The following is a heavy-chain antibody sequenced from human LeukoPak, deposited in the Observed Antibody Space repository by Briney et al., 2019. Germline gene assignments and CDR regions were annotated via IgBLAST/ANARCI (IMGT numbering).Heavy chain of an antibody. CDR3: ARHSAGSFNP. J-gene: IGHJ5*02. CDR2: IYYSAST. CDR1: GGSISSSSYY. V-gene: IGHV4-39*01. Sequence: PSETLSLTCTVSGGSISSSSYYWGWIRQPPGKGLECIGSIYYSASTYYNPSLKSRVTISVNTSKNQFSLKLSSVTAADTAVYYCARHSAGSFNPWGQGTLVTVSS. D-gene: IGHD6-19*01.